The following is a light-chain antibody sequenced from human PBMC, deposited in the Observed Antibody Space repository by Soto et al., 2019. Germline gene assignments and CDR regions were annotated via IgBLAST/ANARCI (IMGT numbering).Light chain of an antibody. J-gene: IGKJ4*01. Sequence: DIQMTQSPSCLSACVGARFTITCRASQDIGRFLDWHQQKPGKAPNXXINVASTLRSGVPSRFSVIRSGTDFNLTLNRLPTADFATYVGQQRFTTPLTFCGGTKVDIK. CDR2: VAS. CDR3: QQRFTTPLT. CDR1: QDIGRF. V-gene: IGKV1-39*01.